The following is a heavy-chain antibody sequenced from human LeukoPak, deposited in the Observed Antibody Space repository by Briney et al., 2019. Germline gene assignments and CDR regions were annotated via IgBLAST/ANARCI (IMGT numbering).Heavy chain of an antibody. V-gene: IGHV3-23*01. CDR2: ISGSGGST. Sequence: GGSLRLSCAASGFTFSSYAMSWVRQAPGKGLEWVSAISGSGGSTYYADSVKGRFTISRDNSKNTLYLQMNSLRAEDTAVYYCANPRIAHNYGMDVWGQGTTVTVSS. CDR1: GFTFSSYA. J-gene: IGHJ6*02. CDR3: ANPRIAHNYGMDV. D-gene: IGHD2-15*01.